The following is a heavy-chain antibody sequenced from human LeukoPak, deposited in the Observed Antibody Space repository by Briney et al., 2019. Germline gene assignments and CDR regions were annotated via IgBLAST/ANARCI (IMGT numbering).Heavy chain of an antibody. CDR3: ARGVGNFRYYFDY. D-gene: IGHD2/OR15-2a*01. CDR1: GGSISSSNW. J-gene: IGHJ4*02. V-gene: IGHV4-4*02. Sequence: SGTLSLTCAVSGGSISSSNWWSWVRQPPGKGLEWIGEISHSGTTNYNPSLKSRVTISVDTSKNQFSLKLSSVTAEDTAVYYCARGVGNFRYYFDYWGQGTLVTVSS. CDR2: ISHSGTT.